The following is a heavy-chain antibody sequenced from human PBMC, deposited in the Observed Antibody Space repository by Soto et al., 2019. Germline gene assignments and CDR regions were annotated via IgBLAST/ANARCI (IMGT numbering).Heavy chain of an antibody. V-gene: IGHV3-30*18. CDR3: AKDRGGATFDY. J-gene: IGHJ4*02. Sequence: QVQLVESGGGVVQPGRSLRLSCAASGFTFSSYGMHWVRQAPGKGLEWVAVISYDGSNKYYAYSVKGRFTISRDNSKHTLYLQMNSLRAEDTAVYYCAKDRGGATFDYWGQGTLVTVSS. CDR1: GFTFSSYG. CDR2: ISYDGSNK. D-gene: IGHD1-26*01.